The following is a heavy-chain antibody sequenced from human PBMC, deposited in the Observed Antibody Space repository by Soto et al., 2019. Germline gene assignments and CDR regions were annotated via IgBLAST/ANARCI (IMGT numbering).Heavy chain of an antibody. CDR1: GFTFSSYE. D-gene: IGHD3-10*01. CDR3: ARASITMVRGGD. Sequence: GGSLRLSCAASGFTFSSYEMNWVRQAPGKGLEWVSYISSSGSTIYYAGSVKGRFTISRDNAKNSLYLQMNSLRAEDTAVYYCARASITMVRGGDWGQGTLVTVSS. CDR2: ISSSGSTI. V-gene: IGHV3-48*03. J-gene: IGHJ4*02.